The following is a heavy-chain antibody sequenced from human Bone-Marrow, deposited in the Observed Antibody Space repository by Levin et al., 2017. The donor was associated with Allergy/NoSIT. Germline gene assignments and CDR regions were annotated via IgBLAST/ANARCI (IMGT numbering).Heavy chain of an antibody. CDR2: VDTKTGNP. J-gene: IGHJ4*02. D-gene: IGHD5-12*01. V-gene: IGHV7-4-1*02. Sequence: GESLKISCKASGYTFTDYTMNWLRQAPGQGLEWMGWVDTKTGNPTYAPGFTGRFVFSLDTSDTTTYLQINSLRADDTAVYYCARAPGRYSDYEDYWGQGTLVTVSS. CDR3: ARAPGRYSDYEDY. CDR1: GYTFTDYT.